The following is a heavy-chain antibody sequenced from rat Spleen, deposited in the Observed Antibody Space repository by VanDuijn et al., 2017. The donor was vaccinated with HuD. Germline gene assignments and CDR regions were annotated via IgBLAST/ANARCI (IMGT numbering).Heavy chain of an antibody. CDR2: ISYSGST. J-gene: IGHJ4*01. CDR3: ARHAYTRYLGTVMDA. CDR1: GYSITSNY. D-gene: IGHD1-2*01. V-gene: IGHV3-1*01. Sequence: EVQLQESGPGLVKPSQSLSLTCSVTGYSITSNYWGWIRKFPGNKMEWMGYISYSGSTSYNPSLKSRISITRDTSKNQFFLQLNSVTTEDTATYYCARHAYTRYLGTVMDAWGQGASVTVSS.